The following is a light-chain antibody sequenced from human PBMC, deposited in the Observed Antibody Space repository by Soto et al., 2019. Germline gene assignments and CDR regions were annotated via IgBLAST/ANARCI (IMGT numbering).Light chain of an antibody. Sequence: EMGLRQAPGTRSLSKDERATLSCRASQSASSSYLAWYQQKPGQAPRLLIYGASSRATGIPDRFSGSGSGTDFTLTISRLEPQAFAVYHCKQHGTSPPLTLGHGTRLATK. V-gene: IGKV3-20*01. CDR3: KQHGTSPPLT. CDR1: QSASSSY. CDR2: GAS. J-gene: IGKJ5*01.